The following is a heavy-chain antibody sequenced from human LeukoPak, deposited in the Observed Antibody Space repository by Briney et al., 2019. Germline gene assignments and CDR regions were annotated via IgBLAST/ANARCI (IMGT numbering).Heavy chain of an antibody. CDR2: IWYDGSNK. CDR1: GGSISSGS. Sequence: LSLTCTVSGGSISSGSHHWGWFRQAPGKGLEWVAVIWYDGSNKYYADSVKGRFTISRDNSKNTLYLQMNSLRAEDTAVYYCASHDSSGYYRSAEYFQHWGQGTLVTVSS. J-gene: IGHJ1*01. V-gene: IGHV3-33*01. D-gene: IGHD3-22*01. CDR3: ASHDSSGYYRSAEYFQH.